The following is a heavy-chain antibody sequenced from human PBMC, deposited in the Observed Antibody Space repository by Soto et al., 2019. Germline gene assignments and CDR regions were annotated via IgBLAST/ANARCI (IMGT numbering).Heavy chain of an antibody. CDR3: ARDGRRGYDMDV. CDR2: ISQGSIAI. Sequence: EVQLVESGGDLVQPGGSQRLSCAVSGFSVRDYHMNWVRQVPGRGLEWVSYISQGSIAIYYADSVKGRFTISRADAKNSVSLQMNSLRAEDTAVYYCARDGRRGYDMDVWGQGTTVTVSS. J-gene: IGHJ6*02. D-gene: IGHD6-6*01. V-gene: IGHV3-48*01. CDR1: GFSVRDYH.